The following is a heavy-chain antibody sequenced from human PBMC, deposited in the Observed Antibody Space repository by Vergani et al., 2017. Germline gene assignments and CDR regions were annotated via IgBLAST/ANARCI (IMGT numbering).Heavy chain of an antibody. CDR2: TRPHEDGA. V-gene: IGHV3-30*02. CDR3: GKAQGTVVGTWWFDP. Sequence: QVQLVESGGGVVQPGGSMRLSCSASGLTLSSYGVHWVRQAPGRGLESVALTRPHEDGAFYSASVRGRFTFTRDNSKNTFYFEMNRLTVDDTAIYYCGKAQGTVVGTWWFDPWGQETPVTVSS. J-gene: IGHJ5*02. D-gene: IGHD1-7*01. CDR1: GLTLSSYG.